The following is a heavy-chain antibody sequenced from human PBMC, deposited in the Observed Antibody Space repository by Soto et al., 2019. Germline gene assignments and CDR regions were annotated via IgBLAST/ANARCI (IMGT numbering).Heavy chain of an antibody. CDR1: GGSISSYY. V-gene: IGHV4-59*08. CDR3: ASMGYHYGSGSYPLDY. Sequence: PSETLSLTCTVSGGSISSYYWSWIRQPPGKGLEWIGYIYYSGSTSYNPSLKSRVTISVDTSKNQFSLNLRSVTAADTAVYYCASMGYHYGSGSYPLDYWGQGTLVTVSS. CDR2: IYYSGST. J-gene: IGHJ4*02. D-gene: IGHD3-10*01.